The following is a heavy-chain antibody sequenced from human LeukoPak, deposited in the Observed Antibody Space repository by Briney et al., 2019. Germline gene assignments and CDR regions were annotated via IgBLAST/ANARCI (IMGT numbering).Heavy chain of an antibody. V-gene: IGHV3-74*01. Sequence: GGSLRLSCAAFGFTFSSSWMHWVRQTPGQGLVWVSYIKPDGSSASYADSVKGRFTISRDNAKNTLDLQMNSLRAEDTAVYYCARGGSPFYWGQGTLVTVSS. J-gene: IGHJ4*02. CDR1: GFTFSSSW. CDR3: ARGGSPFY. CDR2: IKPDGSSA. D-gene: IGHD3-10*01.